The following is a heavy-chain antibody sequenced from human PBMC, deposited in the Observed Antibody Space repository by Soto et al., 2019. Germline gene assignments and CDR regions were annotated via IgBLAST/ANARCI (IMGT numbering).Heavy chain of an antibody. Sequence: QVHLVQSGAEVKKPGASVKVSCKASGYTFTSYGITWVRQAPGQGLEWMGWISAHNGNTDYAQKLQGRVIVTRDTSTSTAYMELRILISDDTAVYYCARGRDGDYWGQGAVVSVSS. CDR3: ARGRDGDY. CDR1: GYTFTSYG. D-gene: IGHD6-6*01. V-gene: IGHV1-18*01. J-gene: IGHJ4*02. CDR2: ISAHNGNT.